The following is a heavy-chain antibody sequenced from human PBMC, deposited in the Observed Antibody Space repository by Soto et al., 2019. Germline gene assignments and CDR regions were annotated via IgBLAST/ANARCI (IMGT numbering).Heavy chain of an antibody. CDR2: IYSSGST. Sequence: SETLSLTGTVSGGSISSYYWSWIRQPPGKGLEWIGYIYSSGSTNYNPSLKGRVTISVDTSKNQFSLKLSSVTAADTAVYYCARGGVSAMVMFDPWGQGTLVTVSS. J-gene: IGHJ5*02. D-gene: IGHD5-18*01. CDR3: ARGGVSAMVMFDP. V-gene: IGHV4-59*01. CDR1: GGSISSYY.